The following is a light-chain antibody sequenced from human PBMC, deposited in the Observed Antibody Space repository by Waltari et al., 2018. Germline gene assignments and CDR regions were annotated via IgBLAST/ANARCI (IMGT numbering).Light chain of an antibody. CDR3: QQYNSYPLT. J-gene: IGKJ1*01. CDR1: QNINSW. CDR2: KAS. V-gene: IGKV1-5*03. Sequence: DIQMTKSPSTLADSVGERVTITCRASQNINSWLAWYLQKPGKAPKFLIYKASSLESGVPSRFSGSGSGTEFTLTISSLQPDDFGTYYCQQYNSYPLTFGQGTKVEIK.